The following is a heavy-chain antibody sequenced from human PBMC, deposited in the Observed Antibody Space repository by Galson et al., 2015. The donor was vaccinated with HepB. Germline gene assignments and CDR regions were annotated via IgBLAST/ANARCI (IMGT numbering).Heavy chain of an antibody. J-gene: IGHJ4*02. CDR2: INTNTGNP. Sequence: SVKVSCKASGYTFTSYAMNWVRQAPGQGLEWMGWINTNTGNPTYAQGFTGRFVFSLDTSVSTAYLQISSLKAEDTAVYYCARDSITMVRGVRYQGYWGQGTLVTVSS. D-gene: IGHD3-10*01. V-gene: IGHV7-4-1*02. CDR3: ARDSITMVRGVRYQGY. CDR1: GYTFTSYA.